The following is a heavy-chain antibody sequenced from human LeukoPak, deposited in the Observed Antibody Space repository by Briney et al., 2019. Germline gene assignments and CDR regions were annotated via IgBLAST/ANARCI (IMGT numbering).Heavy chain of an antibody. J-gene: IGHJ3*02. CDR2: ISSSGSTI. CDR1: GFTFSSYS. V-gene: IGHV3-48*04. CDR3: ASLIVVVVAATIEARVDAFDI. Sequence: GGSLRLSCAASGFTFSSYSMNWVRQAPGKGLEWVSYISSSGSTIYYADSVKGRFTISRDNAKNSLYLQMNSLRAEDTAVYYCASLIVVVVAATIEARVDAFDIWGQGTMVTVSS. D-gene: IGHD2-15*01.